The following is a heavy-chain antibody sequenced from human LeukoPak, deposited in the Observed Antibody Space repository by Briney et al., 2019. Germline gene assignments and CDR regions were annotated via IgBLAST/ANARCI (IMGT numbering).Heavy chain of an antibody. V-gene: IGHV1-2*02. D-gene: IGHD2-15*01. J-gene: IGHJ5*02. Sequence: GASVKVSCKASGCTFTGYYMHWVRQAPGQGLEWMGWINPNSGGTNYAQKFQGRVTMTRDTSISTAYMELSRLRSDDTAVYYCARDSPPASYCSGGSCYSEGWFDPWGQGTLVTVSS. CDR1: GCTFTGYY. CDR2: INPNSGGT. CDR3: ARDSPPASYCSGGSCYSEGWFDP.